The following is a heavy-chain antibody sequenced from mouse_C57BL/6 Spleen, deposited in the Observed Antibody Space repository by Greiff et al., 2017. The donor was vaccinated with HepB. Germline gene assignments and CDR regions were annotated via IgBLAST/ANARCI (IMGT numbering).Heavy chain of an antibody. CDR2: IYPGSGST. CDR1: GYTFTSYW. J-gene: IGHJ2*01. D-gene: IGHD2-5*01. CDR3: ARSDYYSNKGY. Sequence: QVHLQQPGAELVKPGASVKMSCKASGYTFTSYWITWVKQRTGQGLEWIGDIYPGSGSTNYNEKFKSKATLTVDTSSNPAYLQLSSLTSEDSAVYYCARSDYYSNKGYWGQGTTLTVSS. V-gene: IGHV1-55*01.